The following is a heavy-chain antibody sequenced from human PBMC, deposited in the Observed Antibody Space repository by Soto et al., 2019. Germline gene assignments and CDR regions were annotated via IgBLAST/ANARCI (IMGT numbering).Heavy chain of an antibody. V-gene: IGHV3-23*01. J-gene: IGHJ4*02. D-gene: IGHD6-6*01. CDR3: AKPPEYSSSGPVDY. CDR2: ISGSGGST. CDR1: GFTFSSYA. Sequence: EVQLLESGGGLVQPGGSLRLSCAASGFTFSSYAMSWVREAPGKGLEWVSAISGSGGSTYYADSVKGRFTISRDNSKHTLYLQMNSLRAEDTAVYYCAKPPEYSSSGPVDYWGQGTLVTVSS.